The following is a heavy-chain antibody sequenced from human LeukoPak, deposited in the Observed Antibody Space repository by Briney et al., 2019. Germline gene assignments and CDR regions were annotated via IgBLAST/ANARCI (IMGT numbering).Heavy chain of an antibody. CDR1: GYNFSSYW. Sequence: GESLRISCKGSGYNFSSYWINWVRQMPGKGLEWMGRIDPSDSYINYSPSFQGHVTISADKSTSTASLQWSSLKASDTAMYYCARPRGYYYESSGYSTKAFDIWGQGTVVTVSS. CDR3: ARPRGYYYESSGYSTKAFDI. CDR2: IDPSDSYI. D-gene: IGHD3-22*01. V-gene: IGHV5-10-1*01. J-gene: IGHJ3*02.